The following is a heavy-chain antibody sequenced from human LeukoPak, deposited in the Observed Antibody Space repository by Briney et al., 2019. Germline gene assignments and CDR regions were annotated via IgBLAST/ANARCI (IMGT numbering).Heavy chain of an antibody. CDR1: GFTSSSYG. D-gene: IGHD6-19*01. V-gene: IGHV3-30*18. CDR3: AKALSSGFDY. J-gene: IGHJ4*02. Sequence: PGRSLRLSCAASGFTSSSYGMHWVRQAPGKGLEWVAVISYDGSNKYYADSVKGRFTISRDNSKNTLYLQMNSLRAEDTAVYYCAKALSSGFDYWGQGTLVTVSS. CDR2: ISYDGSNK.